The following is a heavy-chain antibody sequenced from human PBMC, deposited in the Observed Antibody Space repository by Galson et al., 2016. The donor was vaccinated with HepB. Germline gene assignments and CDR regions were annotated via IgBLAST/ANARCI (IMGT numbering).Heavy chain of an antibody. V-gene: IGHV1-2*02. J-gene: IGHJ4*02. CDR1: GYTFIDYY. CDR3: ARDRDMLNSGWYAYFDY. Sequence: SVKVSCKASGYTFIDYYVRWVRQAPGQGLEWMGWISPNTGDINYSQNFQGRVTMTRDTSISTAYMELSSLKSDDTAVYYCARDRDMLNSGWYAYFDYWGQGTLVTVSS. D-gene: IGHD6-19*01. CDR2: ISPNTGDI.